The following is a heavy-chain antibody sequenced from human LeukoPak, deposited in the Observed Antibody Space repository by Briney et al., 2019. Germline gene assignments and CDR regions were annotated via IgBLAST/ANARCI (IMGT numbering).Heavy chain of an antibody. J-gene: IGHJ4*02. CDR3: ARALPRALALDY. CDR2: IYYSGST. D-gene: IGHD3-10*01. Sequence: SETLSLTCTASGGSISSSSYYWGWIRQPPGKGLEWIGSIYYSGSTYYNPSLKSRVTISVDTSKNQFSLKLSSVTAADTAVYYCARALPRALALDYWGQGTLVTVSS. CDR1: GGSISSSSYY. V-gene: IGHV4-39*07.